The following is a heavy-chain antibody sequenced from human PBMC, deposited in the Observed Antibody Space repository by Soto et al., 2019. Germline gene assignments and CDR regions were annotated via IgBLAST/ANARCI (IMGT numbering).Heavy chain of an antibody. J-gene: IGHJ6*03. V-gene: IGHV3-48*01. CDR3: ARVANGYSSSWYLRYYYYYMDV. Sequence: GGSLRLSCAASGFTFSSYSMNWVRQAPGKGLEWVSYISSSSSTIYYADSVKGRFAISRDNAKNSLYLQMNSLRAEDTAVYYCARVANGYSSSWYLRYYYYYMDVWGKGTTVTVSS. CDR2: ISSSSSTI. CDR1: GFTFSSYS. D-gene: IGHD6-13*01.